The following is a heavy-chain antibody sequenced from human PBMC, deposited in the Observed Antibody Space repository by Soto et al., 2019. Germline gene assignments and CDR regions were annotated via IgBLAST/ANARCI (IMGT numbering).Heavy chain of an antibody. CDR3: AKEHTSAFAVHYMDV. D-gene: IGHD3-10*02. V-gene: IGHV3-23*01. Sequence: EVQLLESGGGLVQPGGSLGLSCAASGFTFSSYVMSWVRQPPGKGLEWVSGIRGSGGSTYYADSVKGRFTISRDNSKNTLYLQMNSLRAEDTAVYYCAKEHTSAFAVHYMDVWGKGTTVTVSS. J-gene: IGHJ6*03. CDR2: IRGSGGST. CDR1: GFTFSSYV.